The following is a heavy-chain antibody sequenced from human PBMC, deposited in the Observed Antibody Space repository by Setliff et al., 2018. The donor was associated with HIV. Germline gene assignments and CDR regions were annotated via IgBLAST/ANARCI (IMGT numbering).Heavy chain of an antibody. CDR1: GYRFTSYW. CDR2: IYPGDSDT. J-gene: IGHJ4*02. CDR3: ARAGSGSYYNAPHY. D-gene: IGHD3-10*01. Sequence: GESLKISCQGSGYRFTSYWIAWVRQMPGKGLEWMGIIYPGDSDTRYSPSFQGQVTISVDKSISTAYLQWSSLKASDTAMYHCARAGSGSYYNAPHYWGQGTLVTVSS. V-gene: IGHV5-51*01.